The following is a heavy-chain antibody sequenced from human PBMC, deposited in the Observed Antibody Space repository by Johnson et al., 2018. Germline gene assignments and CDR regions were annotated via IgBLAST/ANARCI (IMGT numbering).Heavy chain of an antibody. J-gene: IGHJ1*01. CDR1: GFSFSAST. D-gene: IGHD3-9*01. CDR3: AKGMYDTLPEYFQH. V-gene: IGHV3-73*01. CDR2: IRGRADNYAT. Sequence: VQLVESGGGLVQPGGSLKLSCAASGFSFSASTMYWVRQASGNGLEWVGLIRGRADNYATAYTASLKGRFTISRDTSKNTLYLQMNSLRAEDTAVYYCAKGMYDTLPEYFQHWGQGTLVTVSS.